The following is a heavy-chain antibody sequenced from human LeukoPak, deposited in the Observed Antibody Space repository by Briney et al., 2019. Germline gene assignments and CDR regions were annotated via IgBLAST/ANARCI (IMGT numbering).Heavy chain of an antibody. J-gene: IGHJ5*02. D-gene: IGHD3-3*01. CDR2: ISGSGGST. CDR3: VKDGGFWSGYLNWFDP. CDR1: GFTFSSYA. Sequence: GGSLGLSCAASGFTFSSYAMSWVRQAPGKGLEWVSAISGSGGSTYYADSVKGRFTISRDNSKNTLYLQMNSLRAEDTAVYYCVKDGGFWSGYLNWFDPWGQGTLVTVSS. V-gene: IGHV3-23*01.